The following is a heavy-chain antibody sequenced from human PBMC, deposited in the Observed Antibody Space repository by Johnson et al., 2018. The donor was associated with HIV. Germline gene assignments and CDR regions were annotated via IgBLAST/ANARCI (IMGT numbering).Heavy chain of an antibody. J-gene: IGHJ3*02. Sequence: VLLVESGGGLVQPGGSLRVSCAASGFTVSSNYMSWVRQAPGKGLEWVSVIYSGGSTYYADSVKGRYTISRDNSKNTLYLQMNSLRAEDTAVYYCARDPRGIYYESRGPSQRAFAIWGQGTMVTVSS. CDR3: ARDPRGIYYESRGPSQRAFAI. CDR2: IYSGGST. V-gene: IGHV3-66*01. D-gene: IGHD3-22*01. CDR1: GFTVSSNY.